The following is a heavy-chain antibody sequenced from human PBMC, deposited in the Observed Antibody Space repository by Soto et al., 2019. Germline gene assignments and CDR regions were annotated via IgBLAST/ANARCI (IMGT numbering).Heavy chain of an antibody. Sequence: GGSLRLSCAASGFTFSSYAMHWVRQAPGKGLEWVAAISYDGSNKYYADSVKGRFIISRDNSKSTLYLQMNSPRAEDTAVYYCARSGTVTTFGHFDYWGQGTLVTVSS. CDR3: ARSGTVTTFGHFDY. D-gene: IGHD4-4*01. J-gene: IGHJ4*02. CDR2: ISYDGSNK. CDR1: GFTFSSYA. V-gene: IGHV3-30-3*01.